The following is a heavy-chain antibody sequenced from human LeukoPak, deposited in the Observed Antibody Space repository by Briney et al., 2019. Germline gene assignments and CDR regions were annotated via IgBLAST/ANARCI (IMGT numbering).Heavy chain of an antibody. CDR3: AREAVYYGSGSLDC. J-gene: IGHJ4*02. V-gene: IGHV4-4*07. D-gene: IGHD3-10*01. CDR2: IYASGSI. Sequence: SETLSLTCTVSGGSISSYYWSWIRQPAGKGLEWIGRIYASGSINYNPSLKSRVTMSLDTSKNQFSLNLSSVTAADTALYYCAREAVYYGSGSLDCWGQGTLVTVSP. CDR1: GGSISSYY.